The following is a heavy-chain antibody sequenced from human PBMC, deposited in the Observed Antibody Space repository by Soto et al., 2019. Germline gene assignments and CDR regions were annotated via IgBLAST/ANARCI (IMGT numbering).Heavy chain of an antibody. CDR3: ARDVATSGSEFDY. Sequence: GSLRLSCAASGFTLSSYWMHWVRQAPGKGLVWVSRINRDGSRTSYADSVKGRFTISRDNAKNTLYLQMNSLRADDTAVYYCARDVATSGSEFDYWGQGTLVTVSS. V-gene: IGHV3-74*01. D-gene: IGHD5-12*01. J-gene: IGHJ4*02. CDR2: INRDGSRT. CDR1: GFTLSSYW.